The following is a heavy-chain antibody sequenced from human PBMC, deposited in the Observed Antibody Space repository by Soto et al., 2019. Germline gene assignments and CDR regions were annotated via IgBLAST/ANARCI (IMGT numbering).Heavy chain of an antibody. V-gene: IGHV4-39*01. Sequence: PSETLSLTCTVSGDSISSSGFYWGWIRQPPGKGLEWIGSIYYSGSTYYNPPHKSRVTISIDTSQNQFSLKLRSVTAADTAVYYCARREQWLAGYFDYWGQGTPVTVSS. J-gene: IGHJ4*02. CDR3: ARREQWLAGYFDY. CDR2: IYYSGST. CDR1: GDSISSSGFY. D-gene: IGHD6-19*01.